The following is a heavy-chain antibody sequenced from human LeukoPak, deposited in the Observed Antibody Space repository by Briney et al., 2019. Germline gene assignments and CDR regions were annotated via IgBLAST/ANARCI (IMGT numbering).Heavy chain of an antibody. J-gene: IGHJ5*02. CDR3: ARKRYYYGSGGRYNWFDP. Sequence: SETLSLTCAVYGGSFSGYYWSWIRQPPGKGLEWIGEINHSGSTNYNPSLKSRVTISVDTSKNQFSLKLSSVTAADTAVYYCARKRYYYGSGGRYNWFDPRGQGTLVTVSS. V-gene: IGHV4-34*01. D-gene: IGHD3-10*01. CDR2: INHSGST. CDR1: GGSFSGYY.